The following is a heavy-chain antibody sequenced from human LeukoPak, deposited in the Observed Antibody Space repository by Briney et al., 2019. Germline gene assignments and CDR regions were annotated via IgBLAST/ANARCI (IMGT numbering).Heavy chain of an antibody. D-gene: IGHD6-13*01. CDR1: GFTFSSYG. CDR2: IWYDGSNK. CDR3: ARASSSWQFDY. V-gene: IGHV3-33*01. Sequence: GRSLRLSCAESGFTFSSYGMHWVRQAPGKGLEWVAVIWYDGSNKYYADSVKGRFTISRDNSKNTLYLQMNSLRAEDTAVYYCARASSSWQFDYWGQGTLVTVSS. J-gene: IGHJ4*02.